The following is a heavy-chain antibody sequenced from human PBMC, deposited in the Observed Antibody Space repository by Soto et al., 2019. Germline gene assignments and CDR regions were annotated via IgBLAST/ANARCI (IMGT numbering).Heavy chain of an antibody. CDR2: IYYSGST. CDR1: GGSISSSSYY. CDR3: ARLQRMITFGGTHPYDFDY. D-gene: IGHD3-16*01. Sequence: QLQLQESGPGLVKPSETLSLTCTVSGGSISSSSYYWGWIRQPPGKGLEWIGRIYYSGSTYYNPSLKSRVTISVDTSKTQFALKLSAVTAADTAVYYGARLQRMITFGGTHPYDFDYWGQGTLGSVST. J-gene: IGHJ4*02. V-gene: IGHV4-39*01.